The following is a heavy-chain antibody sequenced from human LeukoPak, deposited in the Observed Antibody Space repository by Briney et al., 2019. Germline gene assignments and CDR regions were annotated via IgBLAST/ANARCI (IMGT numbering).Heavy chain of an antibody. J-gene: IGHJ3*01. CDR2: IDQGGSTK. CDR1: GFTFNTYW. D-gene: IGHD1-26*01. V-gene: IGHV3-7*01. Sequence: WESLRLSCAASGFTFNTYWMIWVRQAPGKGLGLVANIDQGGSTKYYVDSLKGPFIISTDKDKNSLYIQTNSLRAEHTAVYRCVRDKGGRSRAIYYDAFDVWGQGTMVTVSS. CDR3: VRDKGGRSRAIYYDAFDV.